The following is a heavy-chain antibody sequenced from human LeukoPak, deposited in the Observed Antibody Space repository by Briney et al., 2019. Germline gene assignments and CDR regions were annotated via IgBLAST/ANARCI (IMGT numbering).Heavy chain of an antibody. CDR3: ARTEISGYYY. D-gene: IGHD3-22*01. CDR2: INPNTGDT. J-gene: IGHJ4*02. Sequence: GAPVKVSCKASGYTFTGFYLHWVRQAPGQGLEWMGRINPNTGDTYYTQKFQGRVTMTRDTSISTAYMELSRLRSDDTAVYYCARTEISGYYYWGQGTLVTVSS. CDR1: GYTFTGFY. V-gene: IGHV1-2*06.